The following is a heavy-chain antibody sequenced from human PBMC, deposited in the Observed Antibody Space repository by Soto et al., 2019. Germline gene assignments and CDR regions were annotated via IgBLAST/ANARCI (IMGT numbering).Heavy chain of an antibody. CDR3: ARHLINYEGVHWFDP. J-gene: IGHJ5*02. D-gene: IGHD4-4*01. Sequence: PSETLSLTCPFSGGSISSSSYYWGWIRQPPGKGLEWIGSLYYSGSTFHTPSLKSRVTISVDTSKNQFSLKLSSVTAADTAVYYCARHLINYEGVHWFDPWGQGTLVTVSS. CDR1: GGSISSSSYY. CDR2: LYYSGST. V-gene: IGHV4-39*01.